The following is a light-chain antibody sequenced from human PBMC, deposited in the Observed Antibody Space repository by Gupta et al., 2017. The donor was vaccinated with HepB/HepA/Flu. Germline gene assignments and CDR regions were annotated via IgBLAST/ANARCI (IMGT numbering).Light chain of an antibody. CDR3: SSYTSSSTPLYV. Sequence: SSDVGGYNYVSWYQQHPGKAPKLMIYDVSNRPSGVSNRFSGSKSGNTASLTISGLQAEDEDDYYCSSYTSSSTPLYVFGTGTKVTVL. CDR2: DVS. J-gene: IGLJ1*01. CDR1: SSDVGGYNY. V-gene: IGLV2-14*04.